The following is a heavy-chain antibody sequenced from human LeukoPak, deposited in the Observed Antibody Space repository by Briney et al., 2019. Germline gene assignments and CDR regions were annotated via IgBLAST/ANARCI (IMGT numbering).Heavy chain of an antibody. D-gene: IGHD4-17*01. Sequence: PGGSLKLSCAASGFTFSGSAMHWVRQASGKGLEWVGRIRSKPNSYATAYAASVKGRFTISRDDSKNTAYLQMNSLKTEDTAVYYRTRTYDYGDYFAFDIWGQGTMVTVSS. CDR2: IRSKPNSYAT. J-gene: IGHJ3*02. CDR3: TRTYDYGDYFAFDI. CDR1: GFTFSGSA. V-gene: IGHV3-73*01.